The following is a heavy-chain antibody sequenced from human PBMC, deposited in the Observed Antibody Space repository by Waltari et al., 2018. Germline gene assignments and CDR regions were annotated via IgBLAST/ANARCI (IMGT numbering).Heavy chain of an antibody. J-gene: IGHJ4*02. D-gene: IGHD6-13*01. CDR2: IWYDGSNK. Sequence: QVQLVESGGGVVQPGRSLRLSCAASGFTFSSYGMHWVRQGPGKGLEWVAVIWYDGSNKYYSDSVKGRFTISRDNSKNTLYLKMNSLRAEDTAVYYCAREVMAAAPPDYWGQGTLVIVSS. V-gene: IGHV3-33*01. CDR3: AREVMAAAPPDY. CDR1: GFTFSSYG.